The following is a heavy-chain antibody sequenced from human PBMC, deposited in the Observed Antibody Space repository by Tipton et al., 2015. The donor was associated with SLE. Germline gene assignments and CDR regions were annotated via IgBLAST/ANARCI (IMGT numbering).Heavy chain of an antibody. Sequence: LSLTCTVSGGSISSHYWSWIRQPPGKGLEWIGYIYYSGSTNYNPPLKSRVTISVDTSKNQFSLKLSSVTAADTVVYYCARDVAIAAAGYDYYCGMDVWGQGTTVTVSS. J-gene: IGHJ6*02. CDR3: ARDVAIAAAGYDYYCGMDV. CDR2: IYYSGST. V-gene: IGHV4-59*11. CDR1: GGSISSHY. D-gene: IGHD6-13*01.